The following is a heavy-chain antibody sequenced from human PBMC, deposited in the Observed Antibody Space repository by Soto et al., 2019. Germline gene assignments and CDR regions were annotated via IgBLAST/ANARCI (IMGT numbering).Heavy chain of an antibody. J-gene: IGHJ6*02. CDR3: ARDMVVVPAANNYYYGMDV. Sequence: ASVKLSCKASGYTFTSYGISWGRQAPEQGLEWMGWISAYNGNTNYAQKLQGRVTMTTDTSTSTAYMELRSLRSDDTAVYYCARDMVVVPAANNYYYGMDVWGQGTTVTVSS. V-gene: IGHV1-18*01. CDR2: ISAYNGNT. D-gene: IGHD2-2*01. CDR1: GYTFTSYG.